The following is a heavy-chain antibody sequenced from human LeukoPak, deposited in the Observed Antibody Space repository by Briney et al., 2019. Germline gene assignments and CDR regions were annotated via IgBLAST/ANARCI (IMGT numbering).Heavy chain of an antibody. CDR1: GFIFSSSW. V-gene: IGHV3-7*01. J-gene: IGHJ4*02. Sequence: GGSLRLSCAASGFIFSSSWMSWVRQAPGKGLEWVANIKKDGSEKYYVDSVRGRITISRDNAKKSLYLQMNSPRVEDTAVYYCASEGGAVAPNYFNSWGQGTLVTVSS. D-gene: IGHD3-16*01. CDR3: ASEGGAVAPNYFNS. CDR2: IKKDGSEK.